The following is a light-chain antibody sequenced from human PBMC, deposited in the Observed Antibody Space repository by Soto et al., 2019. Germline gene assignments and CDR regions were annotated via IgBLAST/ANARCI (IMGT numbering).Light chain of an antibody. V-gene: IGKV1-9*01. CDR2: GAS. CDR1: QGIVNY. Sequence: DIQLTQSPSFLSASVGDRVTITCRASQGIVNYLAWYQHKQGKAPKLLISGASTLQSGVSSRFSGSGSGTQSTLTTRCLQPEDFATYYCQQLLGFPLSFGQGTKLEIK. CDR3: QQLLGFPLS. J-gene: IGKJ2*01.